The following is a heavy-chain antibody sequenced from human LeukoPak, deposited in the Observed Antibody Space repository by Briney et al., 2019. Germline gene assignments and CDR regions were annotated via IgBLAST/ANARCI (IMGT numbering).Heavy chain of an antibody. Sequence: GGSLRLSCAASGFTFGSYSMNWVRQAPGRGLEWVSSISSSSSYIYYADSVKGRFTISRDNAKNSLYLQMNSLRAEDTAVYYCARDDKGDGSGSSWYNWFDPWGQGTLVTVSS. CDR3: ARDDKGDGSGSSWYNWFDP. V-gene: IGHV3-21*01. J-gene: IGHJ5*02. CDR2: ISSSSSYI. CDR1: GFTFGSYS. D-gene: IGHD3-10*01.